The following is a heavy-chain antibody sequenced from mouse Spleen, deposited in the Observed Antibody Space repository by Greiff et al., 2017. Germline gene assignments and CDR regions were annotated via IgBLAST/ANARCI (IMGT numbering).Heavy chain of an antibody. D-gene: IGHD1-1*01. CDR3: TRYGYGSYYFDY. CDR1: GYSFTSYW. V-gene: IGHV1-5*01. Sequence: EVQLQQSGTVLARPGASVKMSCKASGYSFTSYWMHWVKQRPGQGLEWIGAIYPGNSDTSYNQKFKGKAKLTAVTSASTAYMELSSLTNEDSAVYYCTRYGYGSYYFDYWGQGTTLTVSS. CDR2: IYPGNSDT. J-gene: IGHJ2*01.